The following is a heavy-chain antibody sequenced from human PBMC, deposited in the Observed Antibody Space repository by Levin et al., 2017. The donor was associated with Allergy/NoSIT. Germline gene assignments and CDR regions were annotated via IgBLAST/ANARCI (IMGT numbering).Heavy chain of an antibody. D-gene: IGHD6-19*01. J-gene: IGHJ6*03. Sequence: GGSLRLSCAASGFTFSNYAVTWVRQAPGKGLEWVSVVSSSGGSTYYADSVKGRFTISRDNSKNTLFLQMNGLRVEDSAVYYCAKGYSSDWSDGRRYMDVWGKGTTVTVSS. CDR2: VSSSGGST. CDR1: GFTFSNYA. CDR3: AKGYSSDWSDGRRYMDV. V-gene: IGHV3-23*01.